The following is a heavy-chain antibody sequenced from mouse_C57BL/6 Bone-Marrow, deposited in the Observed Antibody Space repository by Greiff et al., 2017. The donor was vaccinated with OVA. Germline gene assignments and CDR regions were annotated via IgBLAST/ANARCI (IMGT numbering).Heavy chain of an antibody. Sequence: EVKLQESGPGLVKPSQSLSLTCSVTGYSITSGYYWNWIRQFPGNKLEWMGYISYDGSNNYNPSLKKRISITRDTSKNQFFLKLNSVTTEDTATYYCARDGYEFAYWGQGTLVTVSA. J-gene: IGHJ3*01. V-gene: IGHV3-6*01. CDR2: ISYDGSN. CDR1: GYSITSGYY. D-gene: IGHD2-2*01. CDR3: ARDGYEFAY.